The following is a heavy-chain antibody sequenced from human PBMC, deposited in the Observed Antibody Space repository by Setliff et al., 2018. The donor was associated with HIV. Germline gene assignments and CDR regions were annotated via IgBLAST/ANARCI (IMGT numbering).Heavy chain of an antibody. CDR2: VHYSGST. V-gene: IGHV4-59*01. CDR1: GLSKSCNY. D-gene: IGHD3-3*01. CDR3: ASEKKAWSVSDSFYEY. J-gene: IGHJ4*02. Sequence: PSETPSLTCTVSGLSKSCNYWTWIRQSPGKGLEWIGYVHYSGSTRYNPSLKSRVTISVDTSKKKFSLKLTSMTATDTAVYYCASEKKAWSVSDSFYEYWGQGVPVTVSS.